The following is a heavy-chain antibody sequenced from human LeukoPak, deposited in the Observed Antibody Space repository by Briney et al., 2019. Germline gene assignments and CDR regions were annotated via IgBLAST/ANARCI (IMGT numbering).Heavy chain of an antibody. Sequence: PSETLSLTCTVSGGSISSYYWSWIRQPPGKGLEWIGYIYYSGSTSYNPSLKSRVTISVDTSKNQFSLKLSSVTAADTAVYYCARGRDAFDIWGQGTMVTVSS. CDR1: GGSISSYY. V-gene: IGHV4-59*01. J-gene: IGHJ3*02. CDR2: IYYSGST. CDR3: ARGRDAFDI.